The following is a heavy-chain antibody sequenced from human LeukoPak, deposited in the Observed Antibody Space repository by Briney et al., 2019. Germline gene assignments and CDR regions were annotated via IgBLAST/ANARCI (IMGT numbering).Heavy chain of an antibody. J-gene: IGHJ3*02. V-gene: IGHV3-30*02. D-gene: IGHD3-3*01. CDR3: AREKVIMEWLLGHDAFDI. CDR1: GFTFSSYG. Sequence: GGALRLSCTASGFTFSSYGMHWVRQAPGKGLEWVAFIRYDGSNNYYADSVKGRFTISRDNSKNTLYLQMNSLRAEDTAVYYCAREKVIMEWLLGHDAFDIWGQGTMVTVSS. CDR2: IRYDGSNN.